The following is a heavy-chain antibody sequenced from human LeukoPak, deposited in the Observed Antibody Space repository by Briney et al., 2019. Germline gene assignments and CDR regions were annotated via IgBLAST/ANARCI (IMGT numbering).Heavy chain of an antibody. CDR1: GFTFRSYS. J-gene: IGHJ5*02. CDR3: ARDRITIFGVAGNNWFDP. Sequence: PGGSLRLSCAACGFTFRSYSMNWVRQAPGKGLEWVSSISSSSSYIYYADSVKGRFTISRDNAKNSLYLQMNSLRAEDTAVYYCARDRITIFGVAGNNWFDPWGQGTLVTVSS. V-gene: IGHV3-21*01. D-gene: IGHD3-3*01. CDR2: ISSSSSYI.